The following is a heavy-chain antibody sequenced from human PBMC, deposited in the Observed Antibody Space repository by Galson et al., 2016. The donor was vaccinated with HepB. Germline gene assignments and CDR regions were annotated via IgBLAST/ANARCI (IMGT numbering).Heavy chain of an antibody. CDR3: AREGTY. CDR2: IHSSGST. CDR1: GGTVTSGSDY. Sequence: LSLTCTVAGGTVTSGSDYWTWIRQPPGKGLEWIGYIHSSGSTNYNPPLKSRVTISVDTSKNQFSLRLSSVTAADTAMYYCAREGTYWGQGTLVTVSS. J-gene: IGHJ4*02. V-gene: IGHV4-61*01.